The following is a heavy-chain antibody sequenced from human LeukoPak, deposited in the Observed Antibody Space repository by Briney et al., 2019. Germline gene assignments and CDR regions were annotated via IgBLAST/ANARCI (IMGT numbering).Heavy chain of an antibody. V-gene: IGHV4-34*01. CDR3: ARWGTDLWVLGVFYYYMDV. CDR1: GGYFSGYY. CDR2: INHSGST. D-gene: IGHD3-16*01. J-gene: IGHJ6*03. Sequence: PSETLSLTCAVYGGYFSGYYWSWIRQPPGKGLEWIGEINHSGSTNYNPSLKSRVTISVDTSKNQFSLKLRSVTAADTAVYYCARWGTDLWVLGVFYYYMDVWGEGTTVTVSS.